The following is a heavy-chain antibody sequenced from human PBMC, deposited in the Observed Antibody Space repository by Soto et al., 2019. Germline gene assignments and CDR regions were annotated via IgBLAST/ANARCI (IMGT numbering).Heavy chain of an antibody. CDR2: ISGSGGST. J-gene: IGHJ4*02. D-gene: IGHD3-22*01. CDR1: GFTVSSYA. CDR3: AKERLQDYYDSSGYYPFDY. V-gene: IGHV3-23*01. Sequence: HPGGSLRLSCAASGFTVSSYAMSWVRQAPGKGLERVSAISGSGGSTYYADSVKGRFTISRDNSKNTLYLQMNSLRAEDTAVYYCAKERLQDYYDSSGYYPFDYWGQGTLVTVSS.